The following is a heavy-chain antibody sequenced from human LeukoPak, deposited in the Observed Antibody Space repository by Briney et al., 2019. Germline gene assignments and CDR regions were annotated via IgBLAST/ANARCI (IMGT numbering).Heavy chain of an antibody. CDR1: GGTFSSYA. Sequence: ASVKVSCKASGGTFSSYAISWVRQAPGQGLEWMGWINPNSGGTNYAQKFQGRVTMTRDTSISTAYMELSRLRSDDTAVYYCARDWGELELLHYWGQGTLVTVSS. D-gene: IGHD1-7*01. CDR3: ARDWGELELLHY. J-gene: IGHJ4*02. CDR2: INPNSGGT. V-gene: IGHV1-2*02.